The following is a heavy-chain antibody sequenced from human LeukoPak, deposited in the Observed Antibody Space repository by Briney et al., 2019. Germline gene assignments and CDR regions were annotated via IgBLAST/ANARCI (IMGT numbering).Heavy chain of an antibody. CDR1: GYTFTSYG. CDR2: MSPKSANT. V-gene: IGHV1-8*03. D-gene: IGHD3-22*01. Sequence: ASVKVSCKASGYTFTSYGISWVRQAPGQGLEWMGWMSPKSANTGYAQKFQGRVTITRNTSISTAYMELSSLRSEDTAVYYCASGGYYYDSSGYPHAFDIWGQGTMVTVSS. CDR3: ASGGYYYDSSGYPHAFDI. J-gene: IGHJ3*02.